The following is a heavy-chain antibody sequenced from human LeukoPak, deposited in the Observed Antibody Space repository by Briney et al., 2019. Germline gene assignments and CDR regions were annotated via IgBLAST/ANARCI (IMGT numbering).Heavy chain of an antibody. V-gene: IGHV3-33*06. J-gene: IGHJ4*02. CDR2: IWYDGSIK. CDR3: AKADEMNMDY. CDR1: GFTFSRYG. Sequence: GSLRLSCAASGFTFSRYGMHWVRQAPGKGLEWVAVIWYDGSIKYYADSVKGRFTISKDNSKNTLYLQMNSLRAEDTAVYYCAKADEMNMDYWGQGTLVTVSS. D-gene: IGHD2/OR15-2a*01.